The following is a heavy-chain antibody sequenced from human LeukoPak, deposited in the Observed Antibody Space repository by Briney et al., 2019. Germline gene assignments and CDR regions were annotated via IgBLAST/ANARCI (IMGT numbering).Heavy chain of an antibody. CDR2: ISAYNGNT. CDR1: GGTFSSYG. J-gene: IGHJ4*02. CDR3: ARDTRLGLRSQLPPTFDY. V-gene: IGHV1-18*01. D-gene: IGHD1-1*01. Sequence: ASVKASCKASGGTFSSYGISWVRQAPGQGLEWMGWISAYNGNTNYAQKLQGRVTMTTDTSTSTAYMELRSLRSDDTAVYYCARDTRLGLRSQLPPTFDYWGQGTLVTVSS.